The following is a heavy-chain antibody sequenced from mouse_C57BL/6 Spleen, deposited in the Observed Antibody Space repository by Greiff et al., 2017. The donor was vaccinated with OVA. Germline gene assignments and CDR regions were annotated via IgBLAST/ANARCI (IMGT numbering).Heavy chain of an antibody. Sequence: EVMLVESGGGLVKPGGSLKLSCAASGFTFSDYGMHWVRQAPEKGLEWVAYISSGSSTIYYADTVKGRFTISRDNAKNTLFLQMTSLRSEDTAMYYCASDYYGSSYGYFDYWGQGTTLTVSS. CDR3: ASDYYGSSYGYFDY. D-gene: IGHD1-1*01. V-gene: IGHV5-17*01. J-gene: IGHJ2*01. CDR2: ISSGSSTI. CDR1: GFTFSDYG.